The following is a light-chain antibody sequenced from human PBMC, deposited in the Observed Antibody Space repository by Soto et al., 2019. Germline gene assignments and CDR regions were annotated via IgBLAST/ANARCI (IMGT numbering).Light chain of an antibody. CDR1: SSDIGGYNY. CDR3: TSYTSSSTNYV. Sequence: QSVLTQPASVSGSPGQSITISCTGTSSDIGGYNYVSWYQQHPGKAPKLMIYEVTNRPSGLSNRFSGSKSGNTASLTISGLQAEDEADYYCTSYTSSSTNYVFGPGTKLTVL. V-gene: IGLV2-14*01. J-gene: IGLJ1*01. CDR2: EVT.